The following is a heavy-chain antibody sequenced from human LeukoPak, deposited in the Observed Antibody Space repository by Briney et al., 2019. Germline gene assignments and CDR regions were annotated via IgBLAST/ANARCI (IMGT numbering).Heavy chain of an antibody. V-gene: IGHV4-34*01. CDR3: ARGYSSSKGWFDP. Sequence: GSLRLSCAASGFTFSTYAMSWVRQPPGKGLEWIGEINHSGSTNYNPSLKSRVAISVDTSKSQFSLKLSSVTAADTAVYYCARGYSSSKGWFDPWGQGTLVTVSS. D-gene: IGHD6-13*01. CDR1: GFTFSTYA. CDR2: INHSGST. J-gene: IGHJ5*02.